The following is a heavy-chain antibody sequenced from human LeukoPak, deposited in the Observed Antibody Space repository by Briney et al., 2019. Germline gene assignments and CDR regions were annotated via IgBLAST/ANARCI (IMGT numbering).Heavy chain of an antibody. CDR3: ARDGLRYSSSWYMGY. J-gene: IGHJ4*02. D-gene: IGHD6-13*01. CDR1: GYTFTSYY. CDR2: INPSGGST. V-gene: IGHV1-46*03. Sequence: ASVKVSCKASGYTFTSYYMHWVRHAPGQGLEWMGIINPSGGSTSYAQKFQGRVTMTRDTSTSTVYMELSSLRSEDTAVYYCARDGLRYSSSWYMGYWGQGTLVTVSS.